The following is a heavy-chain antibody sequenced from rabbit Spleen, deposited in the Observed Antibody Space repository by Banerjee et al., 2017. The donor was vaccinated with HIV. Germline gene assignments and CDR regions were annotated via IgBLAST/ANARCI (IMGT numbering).Heavy chain of an antibody. D-gene: IGHD8-1*01. Sequence: QEQLEESGGGLVKPGGTLTLTCKASGFTLSNYWMYWVRQAPGKGLELIACIYTGSSGSTYYANWAKGRLTISKSTSLNTVDLKMTSLTAADTATYFCAREYVGRNYYGRLDLWGPGTLVTVS. CDR3: AREYVGRNYYGRLDL. V-gene: IGHV1S43*01. CDR1: GFTLSNYW. J-gene: IGHJ3*01. CDR2: IYTGSSGST.